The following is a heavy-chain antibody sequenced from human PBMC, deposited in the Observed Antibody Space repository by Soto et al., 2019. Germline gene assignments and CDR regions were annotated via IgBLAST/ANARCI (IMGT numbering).Heavy chain of an antibody. D-gene: IGHD2-2*01. V-gene: IGHV4-59*01. J-gene: IGHJ4*02. CDR1: GGSSSSFY. CDR2: ISDSGIT. CDR3: ARGSLGPATVRRYYFDY. Sequence: PLETLSLTCTVSGGSSSSFYWSWIRQPPGKGLEWIGYISDSGITNYNPSLKSRVTISVDTSKNQFSLKLSSVTAADTAVYYCARGSLGPATVRRYYFDYWGQGTLVTVS.